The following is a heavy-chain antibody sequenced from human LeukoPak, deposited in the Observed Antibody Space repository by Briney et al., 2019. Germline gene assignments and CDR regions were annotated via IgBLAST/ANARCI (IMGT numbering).Heavy chain of an antibody. CDR2: MNPNSGNT. CDR1: GYTFTSYD. D-gene: IGHD2-2*01. V-gene: IGHV1-8*03. CDR3: ARGLKIPAAKNYYYYYMDV. J-gene: IGHJ6*03. Sequence: GASVKVSCKASGYTFTSYDINWVRRATGQGLEWMGWMNPNSGNTGYAQKFQGRVTITRNTSISTAYMELSSLRSEDTAVHYCARGLKIPAAKNYYYYYMDVWGKGTTVTVSS.